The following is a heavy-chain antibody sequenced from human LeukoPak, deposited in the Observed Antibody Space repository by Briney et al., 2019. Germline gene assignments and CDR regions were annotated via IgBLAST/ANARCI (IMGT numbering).Heavy chain of an antibody. CDR1: GGSISSSSYY. CDR2: IYYSGST. CDR3: ARXLNPHKLPSLRVYYMDV. D-gene: IGHD2-15*01. V-gene: IGHV4-39*01. Sequence: TLXXTXXVSGGSISSSSYYWGWIRQPPGKGLEWIGSIYYSGSTHYNPSLESRVTISVDTSKNPFSLKLSSVTAADTAVYXCARXLNPHKLPSLRVYYMDVWGKGTTVTISS. J-gene: IGHJ6*03.